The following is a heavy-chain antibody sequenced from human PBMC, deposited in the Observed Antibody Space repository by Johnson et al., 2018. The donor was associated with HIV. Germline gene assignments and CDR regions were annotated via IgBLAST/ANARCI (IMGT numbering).Heavy chain of an antibody. CDR2: ISYDGSNK. CDR3: AKDWAGGAFVI. V-gene: IGHV3-30*18. Sequence: VQLVESAGGVVQPGRSLRLSCAASGFTFSTYGMHWVRQAPGKGLEWVAVISYDGSNKYYADSVKGRFTISRDNSKNTLYLQMNSLRAEDTAVYYCAKDWAGGAFVIWGQGTMVTVSS. CDR1: GFTFSTYG. J-gene: IGHJ3*02. D-gene: IGHD3-16*01.